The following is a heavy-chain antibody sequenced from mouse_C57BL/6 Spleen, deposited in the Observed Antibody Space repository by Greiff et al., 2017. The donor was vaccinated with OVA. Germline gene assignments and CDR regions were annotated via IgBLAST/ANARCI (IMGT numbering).Heavy chain of an antibody. J-gene: IGHJ3*01. D-gene: IGHD2-2*01. Sequence: VQLQQSGAELARPGASVKLSCKASGYTFTSYGISWVKQRTGQGLEWIGEIYPRSGNTYYNEKFKGKATLTADKSSSTAYMELRSLTSEDSAVYFCARRRQNGYDEAWFAYWGQGTLVTVSA. CDR3: ARRRQNGYDEAWFAY. CDR2: IYPRSGNT. CDR1: GYTFTSYG. V-gene: IGHV1-81*01.